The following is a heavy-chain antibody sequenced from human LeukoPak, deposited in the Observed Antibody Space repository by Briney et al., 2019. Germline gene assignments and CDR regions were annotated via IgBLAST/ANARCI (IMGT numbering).Heavy chain of an antibody. CDR3: ARGIVVVPAARGVGAFDI. CDR2: IYYSGST. J-gene: IGHJ3*02. CDR1: GGSISSGDYY. D-gene: IGHD2-2*01. Sequence: PSETLSLTCTVSGGSISSGDYYWSWLRQPPGKGLEWIGYIYYSGSTYYNPSLKSRVTISVDTSKNQFSLKLSPVTAADTAVYYCARGIVVVPAARGVGAFDIWGQGTMVTVSS. V-gene: IGHV4-30-4*01.